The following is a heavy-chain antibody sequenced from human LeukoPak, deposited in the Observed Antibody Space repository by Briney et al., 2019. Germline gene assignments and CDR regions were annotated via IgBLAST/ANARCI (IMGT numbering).Heavy chain of an antibody. CDR3: ARFSIGSYDYYFDY. D-gene: IGHD6-19*01. CDR2: IYYSGST. J-gene: IGHJ4*02. CDR1: GGSISSYY. Sequence: SETLSLTCTVSGGSISSYYWSWIRQPPGKGLEWIGYIYYSGSTNYNPSLKSRVTISVDTSKDQFSLKLSSVTAADTAVYYCARFSIGSYDYYFDYWGQGTLVTVSS. V-gene: IGHV4-59*08.